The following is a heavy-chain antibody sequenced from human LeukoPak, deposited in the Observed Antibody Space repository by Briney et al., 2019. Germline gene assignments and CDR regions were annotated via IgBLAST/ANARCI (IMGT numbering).Heavy chain of an antibody. D-gene: IGHD2-2*01. Sequence: PSETLSLTCAVYGGSFSGYYWSWIRQPPGKGLEWIGEINHSGDTNYNPSLKSRVTISEDTSKNQFSLKLSSVTAADTSVYYCARHEGYCGSSTCRDYWGQGTLVTVSS. CDR2: INHSGDT. CDR3: ARHEGYCGSSTCRDY. J-gene: IGHJ4*02. CDR1: GGSFSGYY. V-gene: IGHV4-34*01.